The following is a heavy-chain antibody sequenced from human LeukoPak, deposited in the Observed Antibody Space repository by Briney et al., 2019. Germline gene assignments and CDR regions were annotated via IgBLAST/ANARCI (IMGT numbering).Heavy chain of an antibody. CDR3: ARHSRLDKSSLSWADY. V-gene: IGHV4-34*01. CDR1: GGSFSGYY. J-gene: IGHJ4*02. CDR2: INHSGSP. Sequence: SETLSLTCAVYGGSFSGYYWSWIRQPRGKGLEWIGEINHSGSPNYNPSLKSRVTISIDTSKNQFSLKLSSVTAADTAVYYCARHSRLDKSSLSWADYWGQGTLVTVSS. D-gene: IGHD2-2*03.